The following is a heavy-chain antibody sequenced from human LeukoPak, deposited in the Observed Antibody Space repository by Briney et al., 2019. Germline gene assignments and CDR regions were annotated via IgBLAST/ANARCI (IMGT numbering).Heavy chain of an antibody. J-gene: IGHJ4*02. V-gene: IGHV4-39*07. CDR1: GGSISSSSYY. CDR3: ARDLSLKGQSDY. CDR2: IYYSGST. D-gene: IGHD2/OR15-2a*01. Sequence: SETLSLTCTVSGGSISSSSYYWGWIRQPPGKGLEWIGSIYYSGSTYYNPSLKSRVTISVDTSKNQFSLKLSSVTAADTAVYYCARDLSLKGQSDYWGQGTLVTVSS.